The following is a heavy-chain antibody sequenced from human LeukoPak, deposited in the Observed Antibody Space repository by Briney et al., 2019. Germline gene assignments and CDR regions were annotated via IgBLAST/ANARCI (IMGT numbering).Heavy chain of an antibody. Sequence: GGSLRLSCAASGFTFSSYGMSWVRQAPGKGLEWVSAISGSGGSTYYADSVKGRFTISRDNSKNTLYLQMNSLRAEDTAVYYCAKDWGSGWFGPFDYWGQGTLVTVSS. CDR1: GFTFSSYG. D-gene: IGHD6-19*01. CDR3: AKDWGSGWFGPFDY. CDR2: ISGSGGST. V-gene: IGHV3-23*01. J-gene: IGHJ4*02.